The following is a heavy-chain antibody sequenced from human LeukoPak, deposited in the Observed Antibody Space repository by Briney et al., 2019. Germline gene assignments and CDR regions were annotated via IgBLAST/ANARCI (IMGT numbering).Heavy chain of an antibody. V-gene: IGHV3-9*01. CDR3: AKAIAAVAGYDAFDI. Sequence: QSGGSLRLSCAASGFRFEDFAMFWVRQVSGKGLEWVSFISWSGAQLGYADFVEGRFTISRDNAKNSLYLELSGLRPEDTAMYFCAKAIAAVAGYDAFDIWGQGTMVTVSS. CDR2: ISWSGAQL. D-gene: IGHD6-19*01. CDR1: GFRFEDFA. J-gene: IGHJ3*02.